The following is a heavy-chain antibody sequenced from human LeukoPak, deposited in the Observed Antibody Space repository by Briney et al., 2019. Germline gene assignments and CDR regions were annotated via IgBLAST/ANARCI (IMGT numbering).Heavy chain of an antibody. D-gene: IGHD6-13*01. Sequence: KSSETLSLTCAVYGGSFSGYYWSWIRQPPGEGLEWIGEINHSGSTNYNPSLKSRVTISVDTPKNQFSLKLSSVTAADTAVYYCARGRGSSWYRYAFDIWGQGTMVTVSS. CDR1: GGSFSGYY. CDR2: INHSGST. J-gene: IGHJ3*02. CDR3: ARGRGSSWYRYAFDI. V-gene: IGHV4-34*01.